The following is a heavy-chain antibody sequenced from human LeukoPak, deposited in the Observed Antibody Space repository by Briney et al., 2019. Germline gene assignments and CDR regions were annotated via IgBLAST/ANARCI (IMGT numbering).Heavy chain of an antibody. J-gene: IGHJ4*02. D-gene: IGHD6-6*01. CDR3: ARVASSIAARPLDY. CDR2: ISSSGSTI. CDR1: GFTFSDYY. Sequence: GGSLRLSCAASGFTFSDYYMSWIRQAPGKGLEWVSYISSSGSTIYYADSVKGRFTISRDNAKNSLYLQMNSLRAEDTAVYYCARVASSIAARPLDYWGQGTLVTVSS. V-gene: IGHV3-11*01.